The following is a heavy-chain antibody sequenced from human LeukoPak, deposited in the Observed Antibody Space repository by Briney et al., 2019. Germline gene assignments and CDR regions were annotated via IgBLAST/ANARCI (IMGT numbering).Heavy chain of an antibody. D-gene: IGHD6-19*01. CDR2: ISWNSGSI. Sequence: PGGSLRLSCAASGCTFDDYAMRVGRQAPGKGLGWVSGISWNSGSIGYADSVKGRFTISRDNAKNSLYLQMNSLRAEDMALYYCAKGYSSGWYNDAFDIWGQGTMVTVSS. CDR1: GCTFDDYA. CDR3: AKGYSSGWYNDAFDI. J-gene: IGHJ3*02. V-gene: IGHV3-9*03.